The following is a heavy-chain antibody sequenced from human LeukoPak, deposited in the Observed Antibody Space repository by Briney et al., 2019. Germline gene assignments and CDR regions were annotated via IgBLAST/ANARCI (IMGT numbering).Heavy chain of an antibody. D-gene: IGHD3-22*01. CDR3: ARERDYYDSSGYY. Sequence: PSETLSLTCTVSGGSISSYYWSWIRQPPGKGLEWIGYIYYSGSTYYNPSLKSRVTISVDTSKNQFSLKLSSVAAADTAVYYCARERDYYDSSGYYWGQGTLVTVSS. CDR1: GGSISSYY. CDR2: IYYSGST. J-gene: IGHJ4*02. V-gene: IGHV4-59*06.